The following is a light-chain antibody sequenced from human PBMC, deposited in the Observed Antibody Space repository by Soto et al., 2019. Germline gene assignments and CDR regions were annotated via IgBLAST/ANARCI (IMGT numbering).Light chain of an antibody. J-gene: IGKJ4*01. CDR1: QNIGNK. CDR3: QQYGSSPLT. V-gene: IGKV3-20*01. Sequence: PQFSGPLSVSPRERATLSWSASQNIGNKVGWYQQKPGQAPRLLIYGASTRATGIPDRFSGSGSGTDFTLIISRVEPEDFAVYYCQQYGSSPLTFGGGTKVDIK. CDR2: GAS.